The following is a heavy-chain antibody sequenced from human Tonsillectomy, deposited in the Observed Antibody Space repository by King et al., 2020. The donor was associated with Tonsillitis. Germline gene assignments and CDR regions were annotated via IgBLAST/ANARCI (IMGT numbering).Heavy chain of an antibody. CDR2: IKSKTDGGTT. CDR3: TTDPRNGYDYVCVSTY. Sequence: EVQLVESGGGLVKPGGSLRLSCAASGFTFSNAWMSWVRQAPGKGLEWVGRIKSKTDGGTTDYAAPVKGRFTISRDDSKNTLYLQMNSLKTEDTAVYYCTTDPRNGYDYVCVSTYWGQGTLVTVSS. J-gene: IGHJ4*02. D-gene: IGHD3-16*01. CDR1: GFTFSNAW. V-gene: IGHV3-15*01.